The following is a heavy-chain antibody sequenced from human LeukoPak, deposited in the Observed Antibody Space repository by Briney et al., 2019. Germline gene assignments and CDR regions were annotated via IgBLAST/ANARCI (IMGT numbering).Heavy chain of an antibody. D-gene: IGHD3-3*01. Sequence: GGSLRLSCAASGFTFSSYSMNWVRQAPGKGLEWVSYISSSSSTIYYADSVKGRFTVSRDNSKNTLYLQMNSLRSEDTAVYYCTTGPGGYDFWSGYYLDYWGQGTLVTVSS. V-gene: IGHV3-48*01. CDR2: ISSSSSTI. J-gene: IGHJ4*02. CDR1: GFTFSSYS. CDR3: TTGPGGYDFWSGYYLDY.